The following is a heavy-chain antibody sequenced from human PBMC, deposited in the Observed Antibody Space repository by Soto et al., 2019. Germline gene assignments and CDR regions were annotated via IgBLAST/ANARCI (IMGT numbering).Heavy chain of an antibody. CDR3: ARTGGPSKGYCTNGVCPGYDH. D-gene: IGHD2-8*01. CDR1: GGTFSSYA. Sequence: SVKVSCKASGGTFSSYAISWVRQAPGQGLEWMGGIIPIFVTADYAQKFQGRVTITADESTSTAYMELSSLRSEDTAVYYCARTGGPSKGYCTNGVCPGYDHWGQGSQGTVSS. J-gene: IGHJ4*02. CDR2: IIPIFVTA. V-gene: IGHV1-69*13.